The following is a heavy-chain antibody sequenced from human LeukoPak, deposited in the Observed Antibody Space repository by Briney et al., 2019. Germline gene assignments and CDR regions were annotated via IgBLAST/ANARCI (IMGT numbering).Heavy chain of an antibody. CDR1: GGSISSYY. V-gene: IGHV4-59*01. CDR2: LYYSGST. J-gene: IGHJ3*02. D-gene: IGHD3-10*01. CDR3: ARGGSGISNAFDI. Sequence: SETLSLTCSVSGGSISSYYWSWIRQPPGKGLEWIGYLYYSGSTNSNPSLKSRVTMSVDTSKNQFSLKLRSVTATDTAVYYCARGGSGISNAFDIWGQGTMVTVSS.